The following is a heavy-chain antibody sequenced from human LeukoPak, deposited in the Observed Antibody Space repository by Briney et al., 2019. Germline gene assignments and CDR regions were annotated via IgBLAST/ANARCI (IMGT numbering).Heavy chain of an antibody. Sequence: GGSLRLSCAASGFTFSSYWMSWVRQAPGKGLEWVANIKQDGSEKYYVDSVKGRFTISRDNAKNSLYLQMNSLRAEDTAVYYCARTMITFGGVIAMKDYWGQGTLVTVSS. V-gene: IGHV3-7*01. CDR2: IKQDGSEK. D-gene: IGHD3-16*02. J-gene: IGHJ4*02. CDR3: ARTMITFGGVIAMKDY. CDR1: GFTFSSYW.